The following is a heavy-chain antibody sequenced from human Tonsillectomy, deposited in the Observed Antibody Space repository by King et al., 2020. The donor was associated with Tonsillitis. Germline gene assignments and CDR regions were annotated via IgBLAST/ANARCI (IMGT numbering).Heavy chain of an antibody. J-gene: IGHJ4*02. D-gene: IGHD3-22*01. V-gene: IGHV2-26*01. CDR3: ARYSYDSSGYYNGYFDY. Sequence: TLKESGPVLVKPTETLTLTCTVSGFSLSNARMGGSWIRQPPGKALEWLAHIFSNDDKSYSTPLKSRLTISKDTAKSQVVLTMTNMDPVDTATYYCARYSYDSSGYYNGYFDYWGQGTLVTVPS. CDR1: GFSLSNARMG. CDR2: IFSNDDK.